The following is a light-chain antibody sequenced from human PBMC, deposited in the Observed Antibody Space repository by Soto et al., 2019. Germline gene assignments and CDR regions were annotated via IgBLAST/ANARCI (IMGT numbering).Light chain of an antibody. CDR3: QQFSSSPLT. CDR1: QSVSSN. CDR2: DAS. J-gene: IGKJ4*01. V-gene: IGKV3-20*01. Sequence: EIVLTQSPGTLSLSPGERATLSCRASQSVSSNLAWYQQKPGQAPRLLIYDASSRATGIPDRFSGGGSGTDFTLTISRLEPEDFAVYYCQQFSSSPLTFGGGTKVDIK.